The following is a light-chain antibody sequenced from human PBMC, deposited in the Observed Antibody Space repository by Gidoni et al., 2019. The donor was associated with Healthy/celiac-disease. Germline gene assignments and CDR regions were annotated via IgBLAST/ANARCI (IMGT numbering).Light chain of an antibody. V-gene: IGKV3-20*01. CDR3: QHFGN. J-gene: IGKJ4*01. CDR2: GAS. CDR1: QSISSSQ. Sequence: EIVLTQSPGTLSLSPGQCATLSCRASQSISSSQLAWYQQKPGQAPRPLMYGASSRATGIPDRFSGSGSGTDFPLTISRLEPEDFAVYYCQHFGNFGGXTKVE.